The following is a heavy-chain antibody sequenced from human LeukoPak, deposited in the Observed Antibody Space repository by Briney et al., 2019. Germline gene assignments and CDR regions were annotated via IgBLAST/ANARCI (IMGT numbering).Heavy chain of an antibody. CDR1: GFTFLSYG. Sequence: GGSLRLSCAASGFTFLSYGMHWVRQAPGKGLEWVAFIRYDGSNKYCADSVKGRFTISRDNSKNTLYLQMNSLRVEDTAVYYCARGGGSENHYAPWYFDFWGQGSLVTVSS. CDR3: ARGGGSENHYAPWYFDF. J-gene: IGHJ4*02. V-gene: IGHV3-30*02. CDR2: IRYDGSNK. D-gene: IGHD3-10*01.